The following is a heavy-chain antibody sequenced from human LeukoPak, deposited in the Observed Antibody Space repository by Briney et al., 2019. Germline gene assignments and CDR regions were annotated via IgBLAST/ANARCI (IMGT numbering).Heavy chain of an antibody. CDR3: ARGLLGYYMDV. CDR1: GGTFSTYA. V-gene: IGHV1-69*13. D-gene: IGHD3-16*01. J-gene: IGHJ6*03. Sequence: SVKVSCKASGGTFSTYAISWVRQAPGQGLEWMGGIIPMFGTANHAQKFQGRVTVTADESTSTAYMELSTLRSEDTAVYYCARGLLGYYMDVWGKGTTVTVSS. CDR2: IIPMFGTA.